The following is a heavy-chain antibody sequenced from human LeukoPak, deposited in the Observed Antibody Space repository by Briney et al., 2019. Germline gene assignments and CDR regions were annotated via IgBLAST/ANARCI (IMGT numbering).Heavy chain of an antibody. CDR2: IYPSHSNT. CDR1: GYNFANYW. CDR3: ALNPRGYCSGGSCYIGY. J-gene: IGHJ4*02. V-gene: IGHV5-51*01. D-gene: IGHD2-15*01. Sequence: GASLQISCQGSGYNFANYWIGWGRQVPGKGLEWMGIIYPSHSNTSYNPSFQGQVPISADKSISTAYPQWSSLKASDTAMYYCALNPRGYCSGGSCYIGYWGQGTLVTVSS.